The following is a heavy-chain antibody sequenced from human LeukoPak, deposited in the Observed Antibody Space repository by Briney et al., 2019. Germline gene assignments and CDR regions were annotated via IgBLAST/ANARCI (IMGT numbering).Heavy chain of an antibody. Sequence: NPSETLSLTCSVWSRPKRTRRHWWRGIRQPPGKGLEWFGSVSYSGTTYYNPSLKGRVTICMHTSRKQFSFGLRSVPGPDRAVLFCASHIYYFDKSHSYYYFDVWGQGTLVTVSS. J-gene: IGHJ4*02. CDR3: ASHIYYFDKSHSYYYFDV. V-gene: IGHV4-39*01. CDR1: SRPKRTRRHW. CDR2: VSYSGTT. D-gene: IGHD3-22*01.